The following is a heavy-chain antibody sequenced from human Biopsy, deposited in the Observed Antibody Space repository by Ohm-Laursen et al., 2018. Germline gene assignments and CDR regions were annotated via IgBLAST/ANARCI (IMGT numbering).Heavy chain of an antibody. CDR3: AKDGGQWLGGAFDI. V-gene: IGHV3-30*18. D-gene: IGHD6-19*01. CDR1: GFGMYA. Sequence: SLRLSCAASGFGMYAMHWVRQPPGKGLEWLAVIAYDGSNKYYAESVKGRFTISRDRSRDTVHLQMNSLRYEDTALYYCAKDGGQWLGGAFDIWGHGTMVSISS. J-gene: IGHJ3*02. CDR2: IAYDGSNK.